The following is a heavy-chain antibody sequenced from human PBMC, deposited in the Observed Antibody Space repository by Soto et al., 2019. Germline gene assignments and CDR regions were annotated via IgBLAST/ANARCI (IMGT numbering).Heavy chain of an antibody. CDR1: GFTFDDFS. CDR2: ISWNSRKI. CDR3: AKDNRAIHYFDY. V-gene: IGHV3-9*01. Sequence: GGSLRLSCAASGFTFDDFSMHWVRQTPGRGLEWVSGISWNSRKIDYADSVEGRFTISRDNAKNSLYLQMNSLRPEDTALYYCAKDNRAIHYFDYWGQGTLVTVSS. J-gene: IGHJ4*02.